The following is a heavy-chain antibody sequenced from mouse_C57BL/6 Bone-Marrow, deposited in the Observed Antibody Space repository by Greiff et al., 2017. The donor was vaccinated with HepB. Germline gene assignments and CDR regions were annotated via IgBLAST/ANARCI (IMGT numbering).Heavy chain of an antibody. J-gene: IGHJ2*01. D-gene: IGHD2-5*01. V-gene: IGHV5-4*01. CDR3: ASGNSNFDY. CDR1: GFTFSSYA. Sequence: EVQVVESGGGLVKPGGSLKLSCAASGFTFSSYAMSWVRQTPEKRLEWVATISDGGSYTYYPDNVKGRFTISRDNAKNNLYLQMSHLKSEDTAMYYCASGNSNFDYWGQGTTLTVSS. CDR2: ISDGGSYT.